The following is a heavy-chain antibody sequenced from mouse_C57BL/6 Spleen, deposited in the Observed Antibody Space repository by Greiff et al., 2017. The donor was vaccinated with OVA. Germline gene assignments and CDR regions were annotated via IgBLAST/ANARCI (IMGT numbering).Heavy chain of an antibody. D-gene: IGHD1-1*01. CDR2: ISDGGSYT. CDR3: ARGGAYGSSPSTYAMDY. J-gene: IGHJ4*01. V-gene: IGHV5-4*03. CDR1: GFTFSSYA. Sequence: EVKLVESGGGLVKPGGSLKLSCAASGFTFSSYAMSWVRQTPEKRLEWVATISDGGSYTYYPDNVKGRFTISRDNAKNNLYLQMSHLKSEDTAMYYCARGGAYGSSPSTYAMDYWGQGTSVTVSS.